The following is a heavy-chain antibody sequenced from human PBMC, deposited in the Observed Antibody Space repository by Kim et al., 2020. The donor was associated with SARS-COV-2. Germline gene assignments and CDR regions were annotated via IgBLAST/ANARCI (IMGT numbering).Heavy chain of an antibody. CDR2: ISSSGSTM. CDR3: TRWLQSRFED. CDR1: GFTFSDSF. Sequence: GGSLRLSCAVSGFTFSDSFLSWIRQPPGKGLEWISYISSSGSTMLYADSLRGRFTISRDNTKNLLYLQVDSLTVEDTAVYYCTRWLQSRFEDWGHGTLVT. V-gene: IGHV3-11*04. D-gene: IGHD3-16*01. J-gene: IGHJ4*01.